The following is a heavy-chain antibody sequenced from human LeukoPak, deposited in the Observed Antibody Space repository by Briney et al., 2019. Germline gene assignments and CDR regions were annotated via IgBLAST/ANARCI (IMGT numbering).Heavy chain of an antibody. V-gene: IGHV4-59*01. CDR3: ARVAYGDYAPLKFDY. Sequence: SETLSLTCTVSGGSISSYYWSWIRQPPGKGLEWIGYIYYSGSTNYNPSLKSRVTISVDTSKNQFSLKLSSVTAADTAVYYCARVAYGDYAPLKFDYWGQGTLVTVSS. J-gene: IGHJ4*02. CDR1: GGSISSYY. D-gene: IGHD4-17*01. CDR2: IYYSGST.